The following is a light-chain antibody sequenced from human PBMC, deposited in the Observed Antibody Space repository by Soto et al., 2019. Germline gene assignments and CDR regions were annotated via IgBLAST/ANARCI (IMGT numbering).Light chain of an antibody. CDR1: QSVSSH. CDR2: GAS. V-gene: IGKV3-15*01. J-gene: IGKJ5*01. Sequence: ELVLTQSPASLSLSPGERATLSCRASQSVSSHLAWFQQRPGQAPRLLIYGASTRATGIPARFSGSGSGTEFTLTISSLQSEDFAVYYCQQYNYWPPITFGQGTRLEIK. CDR3: QQYNYWPPIT.